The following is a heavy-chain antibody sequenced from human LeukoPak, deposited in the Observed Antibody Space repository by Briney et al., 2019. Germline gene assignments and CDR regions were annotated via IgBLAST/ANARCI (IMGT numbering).Heavy chain of an antibody. D-gene: IGHD3-9*01. V-gene: IGHV1-69*13. CDR1: GGTFSSYA. CDR3: ARVDRKEDWFTLYYYYYYGMDV. Sequence: SVEVSCKSSGGTFSSYASSWVRQAPGQGLEWIGGSIRIFGTGNYAQKFQGRVRSTAVESTSTAYMELSSLRSEDTAVSSCARVDRKEDWFTLYYYYYYGMDVWGQGTTVTVSS. CDR2: SIRIFGTG. J-gene: IGHJ6*02.